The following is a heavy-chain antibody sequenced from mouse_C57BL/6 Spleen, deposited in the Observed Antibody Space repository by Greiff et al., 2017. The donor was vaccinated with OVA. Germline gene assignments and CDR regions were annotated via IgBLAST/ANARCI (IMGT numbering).Heavy chain of an antibody. CDR3: ARNWDSLDY. CDR2: IYPGDGDT. CDR1: GYAFSSSW. J-gene: IGHJ2*01. V-gene: IGHV1-82*01. Sequence: VKLMESGPELVKPGASVKISCKASGYAFSSSWMNWVKQRPGKGLEWIGRIYPGDGDTNYNGKFKGKATLTADKSSSTAYMQLSSLTSEDSAVYFCARNWDSLDYWGQGTTLTVSS. D-gene: IGHD4-1*01.